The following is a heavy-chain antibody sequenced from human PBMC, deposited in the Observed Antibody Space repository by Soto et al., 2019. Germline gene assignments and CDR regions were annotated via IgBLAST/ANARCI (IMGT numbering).Heavy chain of an antibody. V-gene: IGHV1-8*01. J-gene: IGHJ6*02. Sequence: QVQLVQSGAEVKKPGASVKVSCKASGYTFTSYDINWVRQATGQGLEWMGWMNPNSGNTGYAQKFQGRATMTRNTSISTAYMELSSMRSEDTAVYYCARGAGSRRYYYCGMDVWGQGSTVTVSS. CDR1: GYTFTSYD. D-gene: IGHD2-15*01. CDR2: MNPNSGNT. CDR3: ARGAGSRRYYYCGMDV.